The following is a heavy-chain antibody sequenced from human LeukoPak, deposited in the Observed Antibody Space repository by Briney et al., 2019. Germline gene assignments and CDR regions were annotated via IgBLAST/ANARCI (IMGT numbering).Heavy chain of an antibody. J-gene: IGHJ5*02. D-gene: IGHD3-3*01. Sequence: SETLSLTCTVSGYSISSGYYWAWIRQPPGKGLEWIGSIYHSGSTHDNPSLKSRVTISVDTSKNHFSLNLSSVTAADTAVYYCARGAISRWFDPWGQGTLVTVSS. CDR2: IYHSGST. V-gene: IGHV4-38-2*02. CDR3: ARGAISRWFDP. CDR1: GYSISSGYY.